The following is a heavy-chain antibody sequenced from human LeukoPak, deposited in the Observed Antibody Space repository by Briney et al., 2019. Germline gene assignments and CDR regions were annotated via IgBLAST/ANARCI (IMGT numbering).Heavy chain of an antibody. CDR1: GGSISSYY. D-gene: IGHD1-7*01. CDR2: IYYSGST. Sequence: SETLSLTCTVSGGSISSYYLSWIRQPPGKGLEWIGYIYYSGSTNYNPSLKSRVTISVDTSKNQFSLKLSSVTAADTAVYYCARGDWNYPYWGQGTLVTFSS. V-gene: IGHV4-59*01. CDR3: ARGDWNYPY. J-gene: IGHJ4*02.